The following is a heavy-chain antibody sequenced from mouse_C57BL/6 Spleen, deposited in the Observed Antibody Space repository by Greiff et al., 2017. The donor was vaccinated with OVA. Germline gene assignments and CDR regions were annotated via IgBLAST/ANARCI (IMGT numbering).Heavy chain of an antibody. CDR3: ARGAAQATAWFAY. J-gene: IGHJ3*01. D-gene: IGHD3-2*02. CDR2: IYPGDGDT. V-gene: IGHV1-82*01. Sequence: QVQLQQSGPELVKPGASVKISCKASGYAFSSSWMNWVKQRPGKGLEWIGRIYPGDGDTNYNGKFKGKATLTADKSSSTAYMQLSSLTSEDSAVDFCARGAAQATAWFAYWGQGTLVTVSA. CDR1: GYAFSSSW.